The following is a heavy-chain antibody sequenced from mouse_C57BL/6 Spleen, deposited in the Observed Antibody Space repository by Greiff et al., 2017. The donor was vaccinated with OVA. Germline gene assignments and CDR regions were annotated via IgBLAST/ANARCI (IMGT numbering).Heavy chain of an antibody. CDR3: ARDGLRRRYFDV. CDR1: GFTFSDYG. V-gene: IGHV5-17*01. J-gene: IGHJ1*03. D-gene: IGHD2-4*01. CDR2: ISSGSSTI. Sequence: DVMLVESGGGLVKPGGSLKLSCAASGFTFSDYGMHWVRQAPEKGLEWVAYISSGSSTIYYADTVKGRFTISRDNAKNTLFLQMTSLRSEDTAMYYCARDGLRRRYFDVWGTGTTVTVSS.